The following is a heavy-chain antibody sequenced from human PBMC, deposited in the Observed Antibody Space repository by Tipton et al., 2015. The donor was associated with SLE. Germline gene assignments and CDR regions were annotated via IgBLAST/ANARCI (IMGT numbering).Heavy chain of an antibody. CDR2: GFYSGNT. CDR1: GGFVSGFY. V-gene: IGHV4-59*02. Sequence: TLSLTCTVSGGFVSGFYWSWIRQPPGKRLEWIGFGFYSGNTNYSPSLKSRVTISVDTSKNQISLNLTSVTAADTAVYYCATIPEYSYGPYSSGPSYYFDLWGRGTLVTVSS. D-gene: IGHD5-18*01. CDR3: ATIPEYSYGPYSSGPSYYFDL. J-gene: IGHJ2*01.